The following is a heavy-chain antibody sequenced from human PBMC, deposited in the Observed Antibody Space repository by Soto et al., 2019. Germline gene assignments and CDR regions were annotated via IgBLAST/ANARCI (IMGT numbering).Heavy chain of an antibody. D-gene: IGHD3-10*01. CDR2: ISSSGSTI. V-gene: IGHV3-11*01. Sequence: GGSLRLSCAASGVTFSDYYMSWIRQAPGKGLEWVSYISSSGSTIYYADSVKGRFTISRDNAKNSLYLQMNSLRAEDTAVYYCASLLLWSYFDYWGQGTLVTVSS. CDR3: ASLLLWSYFDY. CDR1: GVTFSDYY. J-gene: IGHJ4*02.